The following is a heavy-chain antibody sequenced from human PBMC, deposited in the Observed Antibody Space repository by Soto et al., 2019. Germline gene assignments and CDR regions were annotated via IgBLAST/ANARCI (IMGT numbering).Heavy chain of an antibody. D-gene: IGHD4-4*01. CDR2: IYYSGST. V-gene: IGHV4-59*01. J-gene: IGHJ4*02. CDR3: ARPGRSNLHFAY. Sequence: SETLSLTCTVSGGSISSYYWSWIRQPPGKGLEWIGYIYYSGSTNYNPSLKSRVTISVDTSKNQFSLKLSSVTAADTAVYYCARPGRSNLHFAYWGQGTLVPVSS. CDR1: GGSISSYY.